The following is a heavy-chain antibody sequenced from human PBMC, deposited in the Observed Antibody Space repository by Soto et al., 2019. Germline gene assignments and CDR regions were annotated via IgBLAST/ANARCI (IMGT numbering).Heavy chain of an antibody. J-gene: IGHJ4*02. CDR2: ISGSGGST. D-gene: IGHD3-3*01. V-gene: IGHV3-23*01. CDR1: GFTFSSYA. CDR3: AKDRYYDFWSGYLSGWYFDY. Sequence: EVQLLESGGGLVQPGGSLRLSCAASGFTFSSYAMSWVRQAPGKGLERVSAISGSGGSTYYADSVKGRFTISRDNSKNTLYLQMNSLRAEDTAVYYCAKDRYYDFWSGYLSGWYFDYWGQGTLVTVSS.